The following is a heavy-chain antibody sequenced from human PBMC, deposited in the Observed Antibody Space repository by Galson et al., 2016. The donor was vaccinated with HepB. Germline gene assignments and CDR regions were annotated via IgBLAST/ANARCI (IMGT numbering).Heavy chain of an antibody. CDR2: TYYNSKWYN. V-gene: IGHV6-1*01. CDR1: GDIVSSDSAA. CDR3: ARLYWGLRAFDI. Sequence: CAISGDIVSSDSAAWNWIRQSPSRGLEWLGRTYYNSKWYNDYAASVKSRITINPDTSKNQFSLQLNSVTPEDTAVYYCARLYWGLRAFDIWGQGTMVTVSS. D-gene: IGHD2-8*02. J-gene: IGHJ3*02.